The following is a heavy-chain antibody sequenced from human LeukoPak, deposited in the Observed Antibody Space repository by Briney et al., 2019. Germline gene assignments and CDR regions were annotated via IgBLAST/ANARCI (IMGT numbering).Heavy chain of an antibody. CDR3: ARDSAATGTWWFDP. CDR1: GFTFSAYS. Sequence: GGSLRLSCAASGFTFSAYSMNWVRQAPGKGLEWVSSISSSSSYIYYADSVKGRFTISRDNAKNSLYLQMNSLRAEDTAVYYCARDSAATGTWWFDPWGPGTLVTVSS. V-gene: IGHV3-21*01. CDR2: ISSSSSYI. J-gene: IGHJ5*02. D-gene: IGHD6-13*01.